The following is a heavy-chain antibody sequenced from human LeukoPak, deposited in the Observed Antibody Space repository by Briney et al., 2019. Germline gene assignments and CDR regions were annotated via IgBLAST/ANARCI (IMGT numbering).Heavy chain of an antibody. D-gene: IGHD4-17*01. CDR2: IWYDGSNK. CDR1: GFTFSSYG. V-gene: IGHV3-33*06. CDR3: AKGSGDPDYYYYYYMDV. Sequence: GGSLRLSCAASGFTFSSYGMRWVRQAPGKGLEWVAVIWYDGSNKYYADSVKGRFTISRDNSKNTLYLQMNSLRAEDTAVYYCAKGSGDPDYYYYYYMDVWGKGTTVTVSS. J-gene: IGHJ6*03.